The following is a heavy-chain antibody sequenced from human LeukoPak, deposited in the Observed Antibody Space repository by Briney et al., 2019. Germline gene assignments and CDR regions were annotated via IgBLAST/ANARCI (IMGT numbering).Heavy chain of an antibody. CDR2: IRSTGDTI. D-gene: IGHD6-19*01. V-gene: IGHV3-48*03. J-gene: IGHJ4*02. CDR1: GFTFRSYD. CDR3: ASIAVAGTPDDY. Sequence: PGGSLRLSCAASGFTFRSYDMTWVRQAPGKGLELVSYIRSTGDTIHYADSVKGRFTISRDNAKNSLYLQMNSLRAGDTAVYYCASIAVAGTPDDYWGQGTLVTVSS.